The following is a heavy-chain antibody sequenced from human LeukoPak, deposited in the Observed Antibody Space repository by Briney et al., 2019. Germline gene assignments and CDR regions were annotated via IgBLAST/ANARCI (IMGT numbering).Heavy chain of an antibody. V-gene: IGHV3-48*03. CDR2: ISSSGSTI. J-gene: IGHJ6*02. CDR3: ARDVRFLEWLSAYYYYGMDV. CDR1: GFTFSSYE. Sequence: GGSLRLSCAASGFTFSSYEMNWVRQAPGKGLEWVSYISSSGSTIYYADSVKGRFTISRDNAKNSLYLQMNSLRAEDTAVYYCARDVRFLEWLSAYYYYGMDVWGQGTTVTVSS. D-gene: IGHD3-3*01.